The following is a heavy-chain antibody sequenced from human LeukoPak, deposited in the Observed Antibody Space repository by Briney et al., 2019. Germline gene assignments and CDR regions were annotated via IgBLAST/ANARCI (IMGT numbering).Heavy chain of an antibody. CDR3: ARDRGIAVASAFDY. CDR1: GFTFSSNS. J-gene: IGHJ4*02. D-gene: IGHD6-19*01. Sequence: PGGSLRLSCAASGFTFSSNSMNWVRQAPGKGLDWVSSISSGGSYIYYADSVKGRFTISRDNAKNSLYLQMNSLRAEDTAVYYCARDRGIAVASAFDYWGQGTLVTVSS. V-gene: IGHV3-21*01. CDR2: ISSGGSYI.